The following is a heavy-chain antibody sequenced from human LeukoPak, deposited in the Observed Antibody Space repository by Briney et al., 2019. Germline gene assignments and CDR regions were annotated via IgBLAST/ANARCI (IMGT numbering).Heavy chain of an antibody. CDR2: INSDGSST. J-gene: IGHJ6*03. V-gene: IGHV3-74*01. CDR1: GFTFSSYW. D-gene: IGHD3-3*01. CDR3: ARAYKSYYDFWSGSEYYYYYMDV. Sequence: GGSLRLSCAASGFTFSSYWMHWVRQAPGKGLVWDSRINSDGSSTSYADSVKGRFTISRDNAKNSLYLQMNSLRAEDTAVYYCARAYKSYYDFWSGSEYYYYYMDVWGKGTTVTVSS.